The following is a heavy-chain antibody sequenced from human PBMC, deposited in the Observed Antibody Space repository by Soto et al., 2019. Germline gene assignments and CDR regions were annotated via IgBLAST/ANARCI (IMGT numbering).Heavy chain of an antibody. CDR1: GFTVSSNY. CDR2: IYSGGST. J-gene: IGHJ6*02. V-gene: IGHV3-53*01. CDR3: ARGGSYYGSGSYYTGYYYGMDV. Sequence: PGGSLRLSCAASGFTVSSNYMSWVRQAPGKGLEWVSVIYSGGSTYYADSVKGRFTISRDNSKNTLYLQMNSLRAEDTAVYYCARGGSYYGSGSYYTGYYYGMDVWGQGTTVTVS. D-gene: IGHD3-10*01.